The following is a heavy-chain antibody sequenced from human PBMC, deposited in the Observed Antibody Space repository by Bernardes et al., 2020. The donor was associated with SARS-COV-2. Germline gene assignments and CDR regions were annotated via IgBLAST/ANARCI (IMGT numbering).Heavy chain of an antibody. CDR2: IIPISGTA. J-gene: IGHJ3*02. Sequence: SVTVSCKASVGTFSSYAISWVRQAPGHGLEWMGGIIPISGTANYAQKFQGRVTITADESTSAAYMELSSLRSEDTAVYYCASYSSGWVDAFDIWGQGTMVTVSS. D-gene: IGHD6-19*01. CDR3: ASYSSGWVDAFDI. CDR1: VGTFSSYA. V-gene: IGHV1-69*13.